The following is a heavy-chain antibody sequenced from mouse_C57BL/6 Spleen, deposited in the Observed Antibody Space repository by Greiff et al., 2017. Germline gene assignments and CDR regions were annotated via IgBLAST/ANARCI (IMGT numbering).Heavy chain of an antibody. CDR2: IDPSDSAT. D-gene: IGHD2-1*01. CDR3: ARSYGNYGYFDV. V-gene: IGHV1-52*01. Sequence: QVQLQQPGAELVRPGSSVQLSCKASGYTFTSYWMHWVKQRPIQGLEWIGNIDPSDSATHYNQKFKDKATLPVDKSSSTAYMQLSSLTSEDSAVYYCARSYGNYGYFDVWGTGTTVTVSS. CDR1: GYTFTSYW. J-gene: IGHJ1*03.